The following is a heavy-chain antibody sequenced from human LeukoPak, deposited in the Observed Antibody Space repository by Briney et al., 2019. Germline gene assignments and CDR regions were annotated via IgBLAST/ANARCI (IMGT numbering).Heavy chain of an antibody. CDR1: GFIFSSSG. D-gene: IGHD3-3*01. CDR2: MWHDGSYK. CDR3: ARAIPSYDFWSGYSTVSGPDY. V-gene: IGHV3-33*01. Sequence: GGSLRLSCAASGFIFSSSGMHWVRQAPGKGLEWVAVMWHDGSYKYYVDSVKGRFTISRDNAKNSLYLQMNSLRAEDTAVYYCARAIPSYDFWSGYSTVSGPDYWGQGILVTVSS. J-gene: IGHJ4*02.